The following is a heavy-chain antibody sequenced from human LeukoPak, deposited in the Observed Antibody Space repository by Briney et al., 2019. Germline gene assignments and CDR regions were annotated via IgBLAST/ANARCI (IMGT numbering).Heavy chain of an antibody. J-gene: IGHJ6*03. V-gene: IGHV3-48*03. CDR1: GFTFSSYE. CDR3: ARGSHTAMVFKYYYYYMDV. CDR2: ISSSGSTI. Sequence: GGSLRLSCAASGFTFSSYEMNWVRQAPGKGLEWVSYISSSGSTIYYADSVKGRFTISRDNAKNSLYLQMNSLRAEDTAVYYCARGSHTAMVFKYYYYYMDVWGKGTTVTISS. D-gene: IGHD5-18*01.